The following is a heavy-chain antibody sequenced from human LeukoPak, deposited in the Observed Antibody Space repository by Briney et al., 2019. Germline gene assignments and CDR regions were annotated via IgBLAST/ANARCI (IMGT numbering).Heavy chain of an antibody. Sequence: PGRSLRLSCAASGFTFDDYAMHWVRQAPGKGLEWVSGISWNSGSIGYADSVKGRFTISRDNAKSSLYLQMNSLRAEDTALYYCAKDIGVPAAIKYYYYGMDVWGQGTTVTVSS. CDR1: GFTFDDYA. D-gene: IGHD2-2*02. V-gene: IGHV3-9*01. CDR2: ISWNSGSI. J-gene: IGHJ6*02. CDR3: AKDIGVPAAIKYYYYGMDV.